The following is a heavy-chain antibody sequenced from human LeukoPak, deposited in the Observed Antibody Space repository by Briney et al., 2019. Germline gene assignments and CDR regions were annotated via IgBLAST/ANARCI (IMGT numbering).Heavy chain of an antibody. CDR2: INAGNGNT. CDR1: GYTFTSYA. Sequence: ASVKVSCKASGYTFTSYAMHWVRQAPGQRLEWMGWINAGNGNTKYSQKFQGRVTITRDTSASTAYMELSSLRSEDTAVYYCASLRLGYSYGFWAMDAFDIWGQGTMVTVSS. J-gene: IGHJ3*02. CDR3: ASLRLGYSYGFWAMDAFDI. V-gene: IGHV1-3*01. D-gene: IGHD5-18*01.